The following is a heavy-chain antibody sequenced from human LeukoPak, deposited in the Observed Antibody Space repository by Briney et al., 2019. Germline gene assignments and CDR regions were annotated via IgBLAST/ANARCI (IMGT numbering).Heavy chain of an antibody. CDR2: ISYDGSNK. CDR1: KFTFSNYG. J-gene: IGHJ4*02. D-gene: IGHD3-16*02. V-gene: IGHV3-30*19. Sequence: GGSLRLSCAASKFTFSNYGMHWVRQAPGKGLEWVAVISYDGSNKYYADSVKGRFTISRDNSKNTLYLQMNSLRAEDTAVYYCARSRTFGGVIVKAIDYWGQGTLVTVSS. CDR3: ARSRTFGGVIVKAIDY.